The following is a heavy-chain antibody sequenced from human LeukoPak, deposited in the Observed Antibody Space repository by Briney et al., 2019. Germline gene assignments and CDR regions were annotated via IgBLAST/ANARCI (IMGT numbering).Heavy chain of an antibody. CDR2: IYYSGST. CDR1: GGSISSYY. CDR3: ARVLHPYYDILTHGMDV. V-gene: IGHV4-59*01. J-gene: IGHJ6*02. D-gene: IGHD3-9*01. Sequence: KPSETLSLTCTVSGGSISSYYWSWIRQPPGKGLEWIGYIYYSGSTNYNPSLKSRVTISVDTSKNQFSLKLSSVTAADTAVYYCARVLHPYYDILTHGMDVWGQGTTVTVSS.